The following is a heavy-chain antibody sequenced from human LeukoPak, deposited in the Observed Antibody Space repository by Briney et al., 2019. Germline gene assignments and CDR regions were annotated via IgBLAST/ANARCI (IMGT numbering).Heavy chain of an antibody. CDR2: ISASGYNT. Sequence: PGGTLRLSCAASGFTFSSCGLSWVRQAPGKGLEWVSTISASGYNTYYADSVQGRFTISRDNSKNTLYLQMNSLRAEDTAVYYCARVYYGSGSLHYYYYYMDVWGKGTTVTISS. D-gene: IGHD3-10*01. CDR3: ARVYYGSGSLHYYYYYMDV. V-gene: IGHV3-23*01. CDR1: GFTFSSCG. J-gene: IGHJ6*03.